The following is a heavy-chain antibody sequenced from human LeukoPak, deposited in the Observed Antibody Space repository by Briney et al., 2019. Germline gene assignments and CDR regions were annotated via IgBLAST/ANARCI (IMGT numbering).Heavy chain of an antibody. D-gene: IGHD3-10*01. V-gene: IGHV3-23*01. CDR2: IGGSGGGT. Sequence: PGGSLRLSCAASGFTFSSFVMNWVRQAPGKGLEWVSSIGGSGGGTYYADSVKGRFTTSRDNSKNTLYLLMNTLRGDDTAVYYCAKISGSGSSHSDSWGQGTLVTVSS. J-gene: IGHJ4*02. CDR1: GFTFSSFV. CDR3: AKISGSGSSHSDS.